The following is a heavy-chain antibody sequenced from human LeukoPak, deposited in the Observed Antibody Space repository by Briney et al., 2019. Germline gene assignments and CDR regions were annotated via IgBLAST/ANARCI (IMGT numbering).Heavy chain of an antibody. CDR3: AKGNKFGVVIIPYFDY. Sequence: GGSLRLSCAASRFAFSSYAMTWVRQAPGKGLEWVSAISGSGGSTYYADSVKGRFTISRDNSKNTLYLQMNSLRAEDTAVYYCAKGNKFGVVIIPYFDYWGQGTLVTVSS. CDR2: ISGSGGST. V-gene: IGHV3-23*01. CDR1: RFAFSSYA. J-gene: IGHJ4*02. D-gene: IGHD3-3*01.